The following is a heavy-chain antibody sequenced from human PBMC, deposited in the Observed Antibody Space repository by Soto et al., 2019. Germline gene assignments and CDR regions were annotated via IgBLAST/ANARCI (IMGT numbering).Heavy chain of an antibody. V-gene: IGHV3-30*04. CDR1: GFTFNAYS. D-gene: IGHD6-13*01. CDR3: AKDREGLAGRRRSYVYYGMDA. CDR2: ISYDGHRE. Sequence: QVQLEESGGGVVQPGTTLRLSCAASGFTFNAYSMHWVRQAPGKGLEWVAVISYDGHREYYVDSVQGRFTISRANPKNAVFLQMNSLTVEDTAVYFCAKDREGLAGRRRSYVYYGMDAWGQGTTVIVSS. J-gene: IGHJ6*02.